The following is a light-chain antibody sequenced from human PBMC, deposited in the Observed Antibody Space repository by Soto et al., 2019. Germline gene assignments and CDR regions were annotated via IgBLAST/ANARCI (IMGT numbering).Light chain of an antibody. J-gene: IGKJ4*01. CDR1: QDISSA. CDR2: DAS. Sequence: AIQLTRSPSSLSASEGDRVTISCRASQDISSALAWYQQKPGKAPNLLIYDASTLESGVPSRFSGSGSGTDFTLTVSSLHPEDFATYFCQQSNGFPSFGGGTKVEVK. CDR3: QQSNGFPS. V-gene: IGKV1-13*02.